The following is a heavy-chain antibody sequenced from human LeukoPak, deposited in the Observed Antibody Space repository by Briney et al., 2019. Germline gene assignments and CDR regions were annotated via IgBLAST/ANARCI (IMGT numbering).Heavy chain of an antibody. CDR2: INQDESKK. V-gene: IGHV3-7*01. Sequence: GGSLRLSCAASGFTFSNDWMCWVRQAPGKGLEWVANINQDESKKYYADSVKGRFTISRDNAKNSLYLQMSSLTAEDTAIYYCARDHAYRADYWGQGTPVTVSS. D-gene: IGHD2-2*01. J-gene: IGHJ4*02. CDR1: GFTFSNDW. CDR3: ARDHAYRADY.